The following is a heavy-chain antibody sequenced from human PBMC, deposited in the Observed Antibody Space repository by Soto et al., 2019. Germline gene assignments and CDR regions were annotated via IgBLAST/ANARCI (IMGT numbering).Heavy chain of an antibody. D-gene: IGHD6-13*01. J-gene: IGHJ5*01. Sequence: RGSLRLSCPASGFILSNYGMHWVRQAPGKGLEWVAVILYDGSNKYYADSVKGRFTISRDNSKNILYLQMNSLRAEDTAVYYCAKDRSSTWSLDSWGHGTLVTVSS. CDR1: GFILSNYG. V-gene: IGHV3-30*18. CDR2: ILYDGSNK. CDR3: AKDRSSTWSLDS.